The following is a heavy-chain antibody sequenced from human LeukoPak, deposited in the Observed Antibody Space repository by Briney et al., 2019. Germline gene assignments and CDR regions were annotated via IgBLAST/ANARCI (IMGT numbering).Heavy chain of an antibody. Sequence: ASVKVSCKASGYTFTGYYMHWVRQAPGQGLEWMGWINPNSGGTNYAQKFQGWVTMTRDTSISTAYMELSRLRSDDTAVYYCARDRIIAAAGYYYYYGMDVWGQGTTVTVSS. CDR1: GYTFTGYY. CDR3: ARDRIIAAAGYYYYYGMDV. D-gene: IGHD6-13*01. J-gene: IGHJ6*02. V-gene: IGHV1-2*04. CDR2: INPNSGGT.